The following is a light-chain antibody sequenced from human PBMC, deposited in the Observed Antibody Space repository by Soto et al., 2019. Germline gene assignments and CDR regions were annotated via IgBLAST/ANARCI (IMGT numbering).Light chain of an antibody. CDR2: RNN. CDR1: SSNIGSNY. Sequence: QSVLTQPPSATGTPGQTVTISCFGSSSNIGSNYVYWYQQLSGTAPKLLVYRNNQRPAGVPDRFSGSKADTSASLAISGLRSGDEADYFCATWDDSLSASVFGGGTQLT. J-gene: IGLJ7*01. CDR3: ATWDDSLSASV. V-gene: IGLV1-47*01.